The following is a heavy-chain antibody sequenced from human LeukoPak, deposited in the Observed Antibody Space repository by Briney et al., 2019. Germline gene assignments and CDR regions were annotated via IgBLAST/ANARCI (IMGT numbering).Heavy chain of an antibody. CDR3: ASASMTTVTTHDY. D-gene: IGHD4-17*01. CDR1: GFTFSSYS. V-gene: IGHV3-21*01. CDR2: ISSSSSYI. J-gene: IGHJ4*02. Sequence: GGSLRLSCAASGFTFSSYSMNWVRQAPGKGLEWVPSISSSSSYIYYADSVKGRFTISRDNAKNSLYPQMNSLRAEDTAVYYCASASMTTVTTHDYWGQGTLVTVSS.